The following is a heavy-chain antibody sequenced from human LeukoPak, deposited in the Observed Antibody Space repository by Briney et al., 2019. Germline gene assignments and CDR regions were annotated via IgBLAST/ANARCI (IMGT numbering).Heavy chain of an antibody. CDR2: ISYDGSNK. CDR1: GFTFSSYA. CDR3: AADSYSSSWYWYYYYMDV. Sequence: GGSLRLSCAASGFTFSSYAMHWVRQAPGKGLEWVAVISYDGSNKYYADSVKGRFTISRDNSKNTLYLQMNSLRAEDTAVYYCAADSYSSSWYWYYYYMDVWGKGTTVTVSS. V-gene: IGHV3-30-3*01. J-gene: IGHJ6*03. D-gene: IGHD6-13*01.